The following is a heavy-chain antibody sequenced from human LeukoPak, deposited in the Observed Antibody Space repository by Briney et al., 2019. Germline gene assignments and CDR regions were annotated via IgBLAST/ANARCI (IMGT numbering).Heavy chain of an antibody. Sequence: SVKVSCKASGFTFTSSAVQGGHQARGQRLGWIGWIVVGSGNTNYAQKFQERVTITRDMSTSTAYVELSSLRSEDTAVYYCAADPNPDGVQVYWGQGTLVTVSS. V-gene: IGHV1-58*01. J-gene: IGHJ4*02. CDR2: IVVGSGNT. D-gene: IGHD1-14*01. CDR1: GFTFTSSA. CDR3: AADPNPDGVQVY.